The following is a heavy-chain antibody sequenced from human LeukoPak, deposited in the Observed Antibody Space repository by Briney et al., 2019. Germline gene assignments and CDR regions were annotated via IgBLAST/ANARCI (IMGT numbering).Heavy chain of an antibody. CDR3: AREGVAVADTNWFDP. V-gene: IGHV4-59*01. J-gene: IGHJ5*02. CDR2: IYYSGST. Sequence: SETLSLTCTVSGGSISSYYWSWIRQPPGKGLEWIGYIYYSGSTNYNPPLKSRVTISVDTSKNQFSLKLSSVTAADTAVYYCAREGVAVADTNWFDPWGQGTLVTVSS. CDR1: GGSISSYY. D-gene: IGHD6-19*01.